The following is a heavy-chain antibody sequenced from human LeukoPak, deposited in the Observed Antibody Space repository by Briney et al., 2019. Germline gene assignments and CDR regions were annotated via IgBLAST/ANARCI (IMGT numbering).Heavy chain of an antibody. D-gene: IGHD2-2*03. J-gene: IGHJ5*02. CDR1: GYSISSGYY. V-gene: IGHV4-38-2*02. Sequence: SETLSLTCTVSGYSISSGYYWGWIRQPPGKGLEWIGSIYYSGSTYYSPSLKSRVTISVDTSKNQFSLKLSSVTAADTAVYYCARLLRVGYCSTTTCNWFDPWGQGTLVTVSS. CDR2: IYYSGST. CDR3: ARLLRVGYCSTTTCNWFDP.